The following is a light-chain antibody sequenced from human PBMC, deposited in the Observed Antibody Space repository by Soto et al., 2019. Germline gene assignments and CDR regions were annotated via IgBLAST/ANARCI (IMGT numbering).Light chain of an antibody. V-gene: IGLV2-14*01. CDR2: DVS. J-gene: IGLJ2*01. CDR1: SSDVGGYHY. Sequence: QSVLTQPASVSGSPGQSITISCTGTSSDVGGYHYVSWYQQHPGKAPKLMIYDVSNRPSGVSNRFSGSKSGNTASLTISGLQAEDEADYYCSSYTSSILFGGGTKLTVL. CDR3: SSYTSSIL.